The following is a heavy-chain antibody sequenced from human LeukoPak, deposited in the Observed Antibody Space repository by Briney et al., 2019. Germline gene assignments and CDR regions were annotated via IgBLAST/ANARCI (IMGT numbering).Heavy chain of an antibody. CDR2: IIPIFGTA. CDR1: GGTFSSYA. D-gene: IGHD6-19*01. J-gene: IGHJ4*02. V-gene: IGHV1-69*05. CDR3: ARVVAVAGRPLDY. Sequence: SVKVSCKASGGTFSSYAISWVRQAPGQGLEWMGGIIPIFGTANYAQKFQGRVTMTRDTSTSTVYMELSSLRSGDTAVYYCARVVAVAGRPLDYWGQGTLVTVSS.